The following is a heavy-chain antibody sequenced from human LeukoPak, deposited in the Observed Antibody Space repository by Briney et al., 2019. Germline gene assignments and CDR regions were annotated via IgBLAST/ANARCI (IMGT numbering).Heavy chain of an antibody. Sequence: GSLRLSCAASGFTFRSYGMHWVRQAPGKGLEWVAVIWYDGSNKYYADSVKGRFTISRDNSKNTLYLQMNSLRAEDTAVYYCARDQSRLLTEDQYYYYGMDVWGQGTTVTVSS. CDR3: ARDQSRLLTEDQYYYYGMDV. V-gene: IGHV3-33*01. CDR2: IWYDGSNK. J-gene: IGHJ6*02. CDR1: GFTFRSYG. D-gene: IGHD2-15*01.